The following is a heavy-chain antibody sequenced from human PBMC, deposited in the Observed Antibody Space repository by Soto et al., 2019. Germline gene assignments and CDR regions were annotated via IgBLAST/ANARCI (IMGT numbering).Heavy chain of an antibody. CDR1: GFTFDDYA. V-gene: IGHV3-9*01. D-gene: IGHD6-13*01. J-gene: IGHJ1*01. Sequence: EVQLVESGGGLVQPGRSLRLSCAASGFTFDDYAMHWVRQVPVKGLEWVSGINWNSGRIGYANSVKGRFAISRDNAKNSLHLQMNSLRAEDTAFYYCVKDESINWYSGHFRHWGQGTLVTVSS. CDR3: VKDESINWYSGHFRH. CDR2: INWNSGRI.